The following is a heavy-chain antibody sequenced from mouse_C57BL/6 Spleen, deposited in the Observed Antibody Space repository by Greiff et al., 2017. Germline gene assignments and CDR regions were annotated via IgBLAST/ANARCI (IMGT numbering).Heavy chain of an antibody. D-gene: IGHD3-2*02. V-gene: IGHV1-52*01. CDR3: ARGDSSDYSAFDY. J-gene: IGHJ3*01. Sequence: QVQLQQPGAELVRPGSSVKLSCKASGYTFTSYWMHWVKQRPIQGLEWIGNIDPSDSETHYNQKFKDKATLTVDKSSSTAYMQLSSLTSEESAVYYCARGDSSDYSAFDYWGQGTLVTVSA. CDR1: GYTFTSYW. CDR2: IDPSDSET.